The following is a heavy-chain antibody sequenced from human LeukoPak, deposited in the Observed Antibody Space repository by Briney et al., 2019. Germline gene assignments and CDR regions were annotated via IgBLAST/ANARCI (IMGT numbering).Heavy chain of an antibody. CDR2: IYSGGST. CDR3: AQDYYYMDV. Sequence: GGSLRLSCTASGFTVSDNSMNWVRQAPGKGLEWVSVIYSGGSTYYADSVKGRFTISRDNSENTLYLRMNSLRAEDTAVYYCAQDYYYMDVWGKGTTVTVSS. CDR1: GFTVSDNS. V-gene: IGHV3-53*01. J-gene: IGHJ6*03.